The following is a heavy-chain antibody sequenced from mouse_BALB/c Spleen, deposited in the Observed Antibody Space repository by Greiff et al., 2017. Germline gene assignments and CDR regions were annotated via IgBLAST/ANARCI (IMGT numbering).Heavy chain of an antibody. D-gene: IGHD2-1*01. Sequence: EVQLQQSGPELVKPGASVKISCKASGYTFTDYNMHWVKQSHGKSLAWIGYIYPYNGGTGYNQKFKGKATLTVDKSSSTAYMHLNSLTSEDSAVYYCARFGNYRFDYWGQGTTLTVSS. J-gene: IGHJ2*01. CDR3: ARFGNYRFDY. CDR1: GYTFTDYN. V-gene: IGHV1S29*02. CDR2: IYPYNGGT.